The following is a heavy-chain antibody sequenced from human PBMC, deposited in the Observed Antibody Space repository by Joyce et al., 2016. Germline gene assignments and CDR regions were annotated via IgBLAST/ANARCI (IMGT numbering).Heavy chain of an antibody. CDR2: IKPEGSEK. J-gene: IGHJ6*02. CDR1: GFTFSTTW. V-gene: IGHV3-7*01. Sequence: EVQLVESGGGLVQPGWSRRLSCAASGFTFSTTWMTWVRQSAGKGPEWVAKIKPEGSEKYYVGSVKGRFTISRDNAKNSLSLLMNSLRVDDTTVYYCATGGGMDVWGQGTTVTVSS. CDR3: ATGGGMDV.